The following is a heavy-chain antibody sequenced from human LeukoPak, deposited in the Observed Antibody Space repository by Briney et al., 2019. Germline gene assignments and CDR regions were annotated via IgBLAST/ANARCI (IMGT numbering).Heavy chain of an antibody. CDR2: IYSGGST. CDR3: ARDRDANWFDP. Sequence: GGSLRLSCAASGFTVSSNYMNSVRQAPGKGLEWVSVIYSGGSTYYADSVKGRFTNSRDNSKNTLYLQMNSLRAEDTAVYYCARDRDANWFDPWGQGTLVTVSS. J-gene: IGHJ5*02. V-gene: IGHV3-53*01. D-gene: IGHD3-10*01. CDR1: GFTVSSNY.